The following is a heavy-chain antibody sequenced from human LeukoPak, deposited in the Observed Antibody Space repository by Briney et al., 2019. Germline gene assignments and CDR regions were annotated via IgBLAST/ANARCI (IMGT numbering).Heavy chain of an antibody. V-gene: IGHV3-15*07. J-gene: IGHJ4*02. CDR3: TTDEIECSGGSCYYRDY. D-gene: IGHD2-15*01. CDR1: GFNFSDAW. CDR2: IKSKSEGGTI. Sequence: GGSLRLSCAASGFNFSDAWMNWVRQAPGKGLEWVGRIKSKSEGGTIDYAAPVKGKFTISREDSKNTLYLQMNSLKTEDTAVYYCTTDEIECSGGSCYYRDYWGQGTLVTVSS.